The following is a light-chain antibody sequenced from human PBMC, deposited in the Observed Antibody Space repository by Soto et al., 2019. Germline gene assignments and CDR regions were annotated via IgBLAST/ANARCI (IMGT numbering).Light chain of an antibody. Sequence: EIVMSQSPATLSVSPGERATLSCRASQSVSSNLAWYQQKPGQAPRLLIYGASTRATGIPARFSGSGSGTEFTLTISSLQSEDSGIYYCQQRYNWLTFGGGTKVDI. CDR1: QSVSSN. CDR2: GAS. CDR3: QQRYNWLT. V-gene: IGKV3-15*01. J-gene: IGKJ4*01.